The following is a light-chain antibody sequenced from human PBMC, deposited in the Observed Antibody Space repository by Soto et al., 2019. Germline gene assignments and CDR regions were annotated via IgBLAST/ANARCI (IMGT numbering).Light chain of an antibody. Sequence: QSVLTQPASVSGSPGQSITISCTGTSSDVGGYNYVSWYQQHPGKAPKLMIYEVSNRPSEVSNRFSGSKSGNTASLTISGLQAEDEADYYCSSYTSSSTLVFGGGTKVTVL. CDR1: SSDVGGYNY. CDR3: SSYTSSSTLV. J-gene: IGLJ3*02. CDR2: EVS. V-gene: IGLV2-14*01.